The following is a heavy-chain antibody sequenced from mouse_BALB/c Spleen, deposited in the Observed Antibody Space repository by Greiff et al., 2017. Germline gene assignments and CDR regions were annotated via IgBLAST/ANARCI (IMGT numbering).Heavy chain of an antibody. J-gene: IGHJ4*01. Sequence: VHLVESGPGLVAPSQSLSITCTVSGFSLTSYGVHWVRQPPGKGLEWLGVIWAGGSTNFNSALMSRLSISKDNSKSQVFLKMNSLQTDDTAMYYCARGTYYGNSYAMDYWGQGTSVTVSS. D-gene: IGHD2-10*01. CDR3: ARGTYYGNSYAMDY. CDR1: GFSLTSYG. CDR2: IWAGGST. V-gene: IGHV2-9*02.